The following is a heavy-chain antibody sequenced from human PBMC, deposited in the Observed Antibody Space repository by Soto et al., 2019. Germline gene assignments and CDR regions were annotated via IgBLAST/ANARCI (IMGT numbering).Heavy chain of an antibody. D-gene: IGHD3-16*02. J-gene: IGHJ4*02. CDR3: ARMGDDYVWGSYRYAFDY. CDR1: GFTFSSYS. V-gene: IGHV3-21*01. Sequence: EVQLVESGGGLVKPGGSLRLSCAASGFTFSSYSMNWVRQAPGKGLEWVSSISSSSSYIYYADSVKGRFTISRDNAKNSLYLQMTSLRAEDTAVYYCARMGDDYVWGSYRYAFDYWGQGTLVTVSS. CDR2: ISSSSSYI.